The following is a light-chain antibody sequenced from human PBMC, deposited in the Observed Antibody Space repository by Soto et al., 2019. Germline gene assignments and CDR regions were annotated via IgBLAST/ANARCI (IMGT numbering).Light chain of an antibody. J-gene: IGKJ1*01. CDR3: QQYNIWPWT. CDR1: QSIISD. CDR2: GAS. V-gene: IGKV3-15*01. Sequence: VMTQSQDTKSVSPGEIATLSFMASQSIISDLAWYQQKPGQAPRLLIYGASTRATGIPARFSGSGSGTEFTLTISSLQSEDFAVYYCQQYNIWPWTFGHRTKVHI.